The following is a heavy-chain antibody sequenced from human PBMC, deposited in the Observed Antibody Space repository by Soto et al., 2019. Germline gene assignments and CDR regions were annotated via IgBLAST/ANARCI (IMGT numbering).Heavy chain of an antibody. J-gene: IGHJ6*02. D-gene: IGHD4-17*01. V-gene: IGHV1-69*13. Sequence: WASVKVSCKASGGTFSSYAISWVRQAPGQGLEWMGGIIPIFGTANYAQKFQGRVTITADESTSTAYMELSSLRSEDTAVYYCARDRKTVTTYYYYGMDVWGQGTTVTVSS. CDR2: IIPIFGTA. CDR1: GGTFSSYA. CDR3: ARDRKTVTTYYYYGMDV.